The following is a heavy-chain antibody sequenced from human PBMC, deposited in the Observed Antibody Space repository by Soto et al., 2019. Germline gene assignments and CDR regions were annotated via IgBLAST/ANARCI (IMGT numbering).Heavy chain of an antibody. Sequence: QVQLQQWGAGLLKPSETLSLSCAVYDESFSPSFCSWIRQPPGKGLEWIGEINRSGGTIYNPSLKSRVTISGATSNNQLSLKLSSVTAEDTAVYYCAFSTMPRNRDLVYWGQGPLVTVSS. CDR2: INRSGGT. CDR3: AFSTMPRNRDLVY. CDR1: DESFSPSF. D-gene: IGHD2-2*01. V-gene: IGHV4-34*01. J-gene: IGHJ4*02.